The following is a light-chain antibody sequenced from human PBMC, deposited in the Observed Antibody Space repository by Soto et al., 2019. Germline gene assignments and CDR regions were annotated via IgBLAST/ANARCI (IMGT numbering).Light chain of an antibody. Sequence: EIVMTQSPVTVSVSPGEGATLSCRASQSVTNSYLAWYQQKPGQAPRLLIYDASNRATGIPARFSGSGSGTDFTLTISSLEPEDFAVYYCQQRSNWPTFGQGTKVDIK. CDR1: QSVTNSY. CDR3: QQRSNWPT. V-gene: IGKV3D-20*02. CDR2: DAS. J-gene: IGKJ1*01.